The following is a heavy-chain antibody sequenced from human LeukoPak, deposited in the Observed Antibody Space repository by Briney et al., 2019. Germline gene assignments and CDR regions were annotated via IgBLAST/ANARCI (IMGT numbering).Heavy chain of an antibody. D-gene: IGHD3-22*01. Sequence: PSETPSLTCTVSGGPISGYYWSWIRQSPGKALEWIGYIYYSGGTSYSPSLKSRITISLDTSQNQFSLTLGSVTAADTAIYYCARLGSYDTIGYFFKQWGQGMLVTVSS. CDR3: ARLGSYDTIGYFFKQ. CDR1: GGPISGYY. CDR2: IYYSGGT. V-gene: IGHV4-59*08. J-gene: IGHJ4*02.